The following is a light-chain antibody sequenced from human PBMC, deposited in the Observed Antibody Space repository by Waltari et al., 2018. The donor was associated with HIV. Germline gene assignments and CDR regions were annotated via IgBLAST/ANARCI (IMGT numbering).Light chain of an antibody. CDR2: DAS. CDR1: QDISNY. J-gene: IGKJ4*01. V-gene: IGKV1-33*01. CDR3: QQYDNLPLT. Sequence: DIQMTQSPSSLSASVGDRVTITYQASQDISNYLNWYQQKPGKAPKLLIYDASNLETGVPSRLSGSGSGTDFTFTISSLQPEDIATYYCQQYDNLPLTFGGGTKVEIK.